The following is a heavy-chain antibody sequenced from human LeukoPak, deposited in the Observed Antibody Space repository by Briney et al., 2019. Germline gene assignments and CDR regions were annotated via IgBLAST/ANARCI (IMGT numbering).Heavy chain of an antibody. CDR2: IIPILGIA. V-gene: IGHV1-69*04. CDR3: ARERVPDYYDSSGYYDMVTFPNDY. Sequence: ASVKVSCKASGGTFSSYAISWVRQAPGQGLEWMGRIIPILGIANYAQKFQGRVTITADKSTSTACMELSSLRSEDTVVYYCARERVPDYYDSSGYYDMVTFPNDYWGQGTLVTVSS. J-gene: IGHJ4*02. CDR1: GGTFSSYA. D-gene: IGHD3-22*01.